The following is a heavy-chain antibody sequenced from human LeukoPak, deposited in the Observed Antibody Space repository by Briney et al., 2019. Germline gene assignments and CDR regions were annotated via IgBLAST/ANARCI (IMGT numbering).Heavy chain of an antibody. CDR2: IYYTGDS. CDR3: ARHEFASPFDS. D-gene: IGHD2-21*01. V-gene: IGHV4-59*08. J-gene: IGHJ4*02. CDR1: GGSISTSY. Sequence: ESGPGLVKPSETLSLTFTVSGGSISTSYWSWIRQPPGKGLEWIGYIYYTGDSNYNPPLKSRVAISLDTSKNQLSLNLRSVTAADTAVYYCARHEFASPFDSWGQGTLVTVSS.